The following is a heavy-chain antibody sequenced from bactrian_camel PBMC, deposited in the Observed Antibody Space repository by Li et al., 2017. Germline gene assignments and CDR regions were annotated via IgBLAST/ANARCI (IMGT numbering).Heavy chain of an antibody. V-gene: IGHV3S53*01. J-gene: IGHJ4*01. CDR3: AARANGGGGLCLIATEYESFD. Sequence: HVQLVESGGGSVQAGGSLRLSCEAAGNFYRRYCMVGWFRQGPGKEREEVAVIDRDGSTRYADSVKGRFTISNDNAKNTLFLQMNSLKPEDTAMYYCAARANGGGGLCLIATEYESFDWGQGTQVTVS. CDR1: GNFYRRYC. D-gene: IGHD3*01. CDR2: IDRDGST.